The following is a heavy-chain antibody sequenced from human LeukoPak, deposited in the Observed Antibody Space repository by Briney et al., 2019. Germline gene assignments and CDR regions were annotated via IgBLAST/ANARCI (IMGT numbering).Heavy chain of an antibody. J-gene: IGHJ3*02. Sequence: SETLSLTCFVSGGSISSTSYYWGWVRQPPGKGLEWIGNIYYSGSTYYNPSLKSRVSISVDTSKNQSSLKLSSVSAADKAVYYCARVDEDRLVTTIGDAFDIWGEGKMVTVSS. CDR3: ARVDEDRLVTTIGDAFDI. V-gene: IGHV4-39*07. CDR2: IYYSGST. CDR1: GGSISSTSYY. D-gene: IGHD4-17*01.